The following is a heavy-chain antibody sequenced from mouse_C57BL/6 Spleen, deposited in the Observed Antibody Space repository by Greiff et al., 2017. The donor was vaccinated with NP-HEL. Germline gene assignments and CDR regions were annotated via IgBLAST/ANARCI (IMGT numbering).Heavy chain of an antibody. V-gene: IGHV3-6*01. J-gene: IGHJ1*03. CDR1: GYSITSGYY. Sequence: EVQLVESGPGLVKPSQSLSLTYSVTGYSITSGYYWNWIRQFPGNKLEWMGYISYDGSNNYNPSLKNRISITRDTSKNQFFLKLNSVTTEDTATYYCARERGPYYYGSSYDWYFDVWGTGTTVTVSS. CDR3: ARERGPYYYGSSYDWYFDV. D-gene: IGHD1-1*01. CDR2: ISYDGSN.